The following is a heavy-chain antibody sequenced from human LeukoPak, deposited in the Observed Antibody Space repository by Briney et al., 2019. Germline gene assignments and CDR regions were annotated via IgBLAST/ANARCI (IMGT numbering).Heavy chain of an antibody. CDR1: GYTFTGYY. CDR2: INPESGAT. J-gene: IGHJ4*02. Sequence: ASVKVSCRASGYTFTGYYMHWVRQAPGQGLEWMGWINPESGATKYAQKFQGRVTMTRDTSISTAYMELTSLRSDDTAVYYCARDVPGYSSRFDFWGQGTLATVSS. V-gene: IGHV1-2*02. CDR3: ARDVPGYSSRFDF. D-gene: IGHD6-13*01.